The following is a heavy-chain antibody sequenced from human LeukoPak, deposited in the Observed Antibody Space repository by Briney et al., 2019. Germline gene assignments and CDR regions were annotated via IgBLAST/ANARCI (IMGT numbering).Heavy chain of an antibody. D-gene: IGHD6-13*01. Sequence: PGGSLRLSCAASGFTFSSYSMNWVRQAPGKGLEWVSYISSSSSTIYYADSVKGRFTISRDNAKNSLYLQMNSLRAEDTAVYYCARGGYSSSWYDKYYFDYWGQGTLVTVSS. CDR3: ARGGYSSSWYDKYYFDY. V-gene: IGHV3-48*01. CDR2: ISSSSSTI. J-gene: IGHJ4*02. CDR1: GFTFSSYS.